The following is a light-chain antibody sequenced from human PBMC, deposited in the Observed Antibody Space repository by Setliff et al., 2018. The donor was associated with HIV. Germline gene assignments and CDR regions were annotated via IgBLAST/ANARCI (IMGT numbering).Light chain of an antibody. CDR2: GVS. J-gene: IGKJ1*01. Sequence: IVLTQSPGTLSLSPGERATLSCRASQSISTNHVAWYQQKPGQAPRRLMFGVSIRATGIPDRFSGSGSGTDFILTISRLEPEDFAVYYCQQYDSSPVTFGQGTKVDIK. CDR3: QQYDSSPVT. V-gene: IGKV3-20*01. CDR1: QSISTNH.